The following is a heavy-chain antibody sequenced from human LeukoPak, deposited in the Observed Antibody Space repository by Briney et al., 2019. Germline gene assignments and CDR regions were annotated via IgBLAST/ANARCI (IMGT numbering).Heavy chain of an antibody. D-gene: IGHD2-15*01. V-gene: IGHV3-30-3*01. CDR3: ARDRGGGSYYYYGMDV. J-gene: IGHJ6*02. CDR1: GFTFSSYA. Sequence: GGSLRLSCAASGFTFSSYAMHWVRQAPGQGLEWVAVISYDGSNKYYADSVKGRFTISGDNSKNTLYLQMNSLRAEDTAVYYCARDRGGGSYYYYGMDVWGQGTTVTVSS. CDR2: ISYDGSNK.